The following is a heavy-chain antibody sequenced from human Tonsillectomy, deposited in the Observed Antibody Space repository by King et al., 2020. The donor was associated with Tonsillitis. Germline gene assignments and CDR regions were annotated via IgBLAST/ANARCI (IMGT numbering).Heavy chain of an antibody. CDR2: IGSSGSTI. V-gene: IGHV3-48*03. CDR3: ARGAIGYSYRLDY. D-gene: IGHD5-18*01. Sequence: DVQLVESGGGFVQPGGSLRLSCAASGFTFSSFEMNWVRQAPGKGLEWLSYIGSSGSTIYYADSVKDLFTISRDNAKNSLYLQMNSLRAEDTAIYYCARGAIGYSYRLDYWGQGTLVTVSS. CDR1: GFTFSSFE. J-gene: IGHJ4*02.